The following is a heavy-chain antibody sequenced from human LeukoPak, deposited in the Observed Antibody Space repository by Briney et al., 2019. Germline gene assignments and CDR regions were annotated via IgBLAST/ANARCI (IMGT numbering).Heavy chain of an antibody. CDR1: GGSISSSSYY. Sequence: SETLSLTCTVSGGSISSSSYYWGWIRQPPGKGLEWIGSIYYSGSTYYNPSLKSRVTISVDTSKNQFSLKLSSVTAADTAVYYCARTDYGEVSFDYWGQGTLVTVSS. CDR2: IYYSGST. D-gene: IGHD4-17*01. CDR3: ARTDYGEVSFDY. J-gene: IGHJ4*02. V-gene: IGHV4-39*01.